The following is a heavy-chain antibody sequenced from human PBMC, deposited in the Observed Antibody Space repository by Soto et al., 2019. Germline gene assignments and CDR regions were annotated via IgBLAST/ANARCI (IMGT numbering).Heavy chain of an antibody. CDR2: IYSGGST. V-gene: IGHV3-66*01. CDR1: GFTVSSNY. Sequence: GGSLRLSCAASGFTVSSNYMSWVRQAPGKGLEWVSVIYSGGSTYYADSVKGRFTISRDNSKNTLYLQMNSLRAEDTAVYYCARGSYFMVRGAIDIWGQGTMVTVS. CDR3: ARGSYFMVRGAIDI. J-gene: IGHJ3*02. D-gene: IGHD3-10*01.